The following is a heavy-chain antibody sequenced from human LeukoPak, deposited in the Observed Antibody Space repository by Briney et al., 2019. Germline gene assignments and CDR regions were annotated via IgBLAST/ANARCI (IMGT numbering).Heavy chain of an antibody. CDR1: GFTFSSYG. CDR2: ISYDGSNK. J-gene: IGHJ4*02. CDR3: ARESLVEWLVYDPFDY. Sequence: QPGGSLRLSCAASGFTFSSYGMHWIRQAPGKGLEWVAVISYDGSNKYYADSVKGRFTISRDNSKNTLYLQMNSLRAEDTAVYYCARESLVEWLVYDPFDYWGQGTLVTVSS. V-gene: IGHV3-30*03. D-gene: IGHD6-19*01.